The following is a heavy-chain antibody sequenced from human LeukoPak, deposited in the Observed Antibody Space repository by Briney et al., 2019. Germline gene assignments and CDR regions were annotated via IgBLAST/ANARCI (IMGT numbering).Heavy chain of an antibody. V-gene: IGHV1-3*01. CDR3: ARDGGGDSLWFGELLHYYYGMDV. D-gene: IGHD3-10*01. CDR2: INAGNGNA. CDR1: GYTFTSYA. Sequence: ASVKVSCKASGYTFTSYAMHWVRQAPGQRLEWMGWINAGNGNAKYSQKFQGRVTITRDTSASTAYMELSSLRSEDTAVYYCARDGGGDSLWFGELLHYYYGMDVWGQGTTVTVSS. J-gene: IGHJ6*02.